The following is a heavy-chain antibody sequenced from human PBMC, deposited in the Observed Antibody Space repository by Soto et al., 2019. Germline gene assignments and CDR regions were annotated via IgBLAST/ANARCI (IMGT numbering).Heavy chain of an antibody. D-gene: IGHD1-26*01. J-gene: IGHJ6*02. V-gene: IGHV3-30*03. CDR2: ISYDGSNK. CDR3: ARDFVVGGPTINYYYGMDV. CDR1: GFTFSSYG. Sequence: GGSLRLSCAASGFTFSSYGMHWVRQAPGKGLEWVAVISYDGSNKYYADSVKGRFTISRDNSKNTLYLQMNSLRAEDTAVYYCARDFVVGGPTINYYYGMDVWGQGTTVTV.